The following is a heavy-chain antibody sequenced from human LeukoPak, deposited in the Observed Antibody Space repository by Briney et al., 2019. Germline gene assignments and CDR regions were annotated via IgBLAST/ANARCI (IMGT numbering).Heavy chain of an antibody. CDR2: ISWNSGSI. J-gene: IGHJ4*02. CDR1: GFTFDDYA. V-gene: IGHV3-9*01. Sequence: PGGSLRLSCAASGFTFDDYARHWVRQAPGKGLEWVSGISWNSGSIGYADSVKGRFTISRDNAKNSLYLQMNSLRAEDTALYYCAKDKGDYGDSSFDYWGQGTLVTVSS. CDR3: AKDKGDYGDSSFDY. D-gene: IGHD4-17*01.